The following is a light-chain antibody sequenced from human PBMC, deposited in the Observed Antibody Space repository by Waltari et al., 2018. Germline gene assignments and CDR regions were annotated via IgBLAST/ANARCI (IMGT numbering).Light chain of an antibody. CDR2: DVN. CDR3: FSYAGSDTWV. CDR1: NAVAYNFAYNY. Sequence: QSALTQPPSASGSPGQSVTISCTGTNAVAYNFAYNYVSWYQQHPGKAPRLIIYDVNKRPAEVPVRFSGSKSGNTASLTVSGLQAEDEADYYCFSYAGSDTWVFGGGTKVTVL. J-gene: IGLJ3*02. V-gene: IGLV2-11*01.